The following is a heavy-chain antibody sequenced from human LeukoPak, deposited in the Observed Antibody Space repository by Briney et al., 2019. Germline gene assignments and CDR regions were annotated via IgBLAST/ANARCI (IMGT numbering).Heavy chain of an antibody. V-gene: IGHV3-48*02. CDR3: ARLVRMGGAFDI. J-gene: IGHJ3*02. D-gene: IGHD3-16*01. Sequence: GGSLRLSCAASGFTFSSYSMNWVRQAPGKGLEWVSHITASGTAMFYADSVKGRFTISRDNAKNSLYLQMNSLRDEDTAVYYCARLVRMGGAFDIWGQGTMVTVSS. CDR2: ITASGTAM. CDR1: GFTFSSYS.